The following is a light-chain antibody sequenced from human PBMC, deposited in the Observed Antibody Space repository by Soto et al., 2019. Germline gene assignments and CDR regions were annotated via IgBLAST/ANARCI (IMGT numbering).Light chain of an antibody. J-gene: IGKJ1*01. Sequence: EIVMTQSPATLSVSPGERATLSCRASQSVGSNLAWYQQTPGQAPRLLIYGASTRAPGIPARFSGSGSGTEFTLTISSLQSEDFAVYYCQQYNNWPRTFGQGTKVEIK. V-gene: IGKV3D-15*01. CDR2: GAS. CDR1: QSVGSN. CDR3: QQYNNWPRT.